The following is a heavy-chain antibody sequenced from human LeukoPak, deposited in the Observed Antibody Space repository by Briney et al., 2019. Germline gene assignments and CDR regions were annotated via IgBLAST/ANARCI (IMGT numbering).Heavy chain of an antibody. Sequence: GRSLRLSCAASGFTFDDYAMHWVRQAPGKGLEWVSGISWNSGSIGYADSVKGRFTISRDNAKNSLYLQMNSLRAEDTALYYCAKGIRPIVVVITTSQFDYWGQGTLVTVSS. CDR2: ISWNSGSI. CDR3: AKGIRPIVVVITTSQFDY. D-gene: IGHD3-22*01. V-gene: IGHV3-9*01. CDR1: GFTFDDYA. J-gene: IGHJ4*02.